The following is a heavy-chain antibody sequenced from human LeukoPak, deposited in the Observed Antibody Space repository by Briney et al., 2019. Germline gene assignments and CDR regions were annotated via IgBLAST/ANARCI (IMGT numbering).Heavy chain of an antibody. V-gene: IGHV3-21*04. D-gene: IGHD3-3*01. CDR3: ARGGKFLRSGPDY. CDR2: ISSSSSYI. CDR1: GFTFSSYS. J-gene: IGHJ4*02. Sequence: GSLRLSCAASGFTFSSYSMNWVRQAPGKGLEWVSSISSSSSYIYYADSVQGRFTISRDNAQNSLYLQMNSLRVEDTAFYYCARGGKFLRSGPDYWGQGTLVIVSS.